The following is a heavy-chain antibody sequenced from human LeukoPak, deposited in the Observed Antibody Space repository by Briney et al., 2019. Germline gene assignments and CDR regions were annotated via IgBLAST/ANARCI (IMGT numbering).Heavy chain of an antibody. Sequence: GESLKISCQASGYSITSYWIGWVRQMPGEGLEWMAFIHLGDSETRYRPSFQGQVTISADKSISTAYLQWSSLQASDTAIYFCATAPHGYTNWPSWGQGTLVTVSS. CDR3: ATAPHGYTNWPS. J-gene: IGHJ4*02. V-gene: IGHV5-51*01. D-gene: IGHD2-2*02. CDR1: GYSITSYW. CDR2: IHLGDSET.